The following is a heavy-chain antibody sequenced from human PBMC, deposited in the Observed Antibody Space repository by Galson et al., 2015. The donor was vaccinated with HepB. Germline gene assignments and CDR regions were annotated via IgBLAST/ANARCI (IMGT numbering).Heavy chain of an antibody. CDR3: VKGCDPTCHTIVLDP. V-gene: IGHV3-30*18. J-gene: IGHJ5*02. CDR1: GFPFNNNG. CDR2: ISHDGDFI. Sequence: SLRLSCAASGFPFNNNGMHWVRQAPGKGLEWVAVISHDGDFIRYADSVRARFTISRDNSKNTLYLQMNSLRTADTAVYYCVKGCDPTCHTIVLDPWAREPWSPSPQ. D-gene: IGHD3-9*01.